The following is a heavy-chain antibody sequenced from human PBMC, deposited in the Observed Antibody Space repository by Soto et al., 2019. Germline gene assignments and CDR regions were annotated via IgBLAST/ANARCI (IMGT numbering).Heavy chain of an antibody. CDR2: IYYSGST. CDR3: ARVGGGYCSGGSCYPREGRNWFDP. CDR1: GGSISSGDYY. D-gene: IGHD2-15*01. V-gene: IGHV4-30-4*01. J-gene: IGHJ5*02. Sequence: QVQLQESGPGLVKPSQTLSLTCTVSGGSISSGDYYWSWIRQPPGKGLEWIGYIYYSGSTYYNPSLKSRVTISVDTSKNQFSLKLSSVTAADTAVYYCARVGGGYCSGGSCYPREGRNWFDPWGQGTLVTVSS.